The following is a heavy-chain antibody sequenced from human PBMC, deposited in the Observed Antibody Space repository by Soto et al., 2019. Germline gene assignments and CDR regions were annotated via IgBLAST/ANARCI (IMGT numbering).Heavy chain of an antibody. J-gene: IGHJ6*02. D-gene: IGHD1-7*01. CDR1: GGTFSSYA. V-gene: IGHV1-69*01. CDR2: IIPIFGTA. Sequence: GPQVKVSCKASGGTFSSYAISWVRQTPGQGLEWMGGIIPIFGTANYAQKFQGRVTITADESTSTAYMELSSLRSEDTAVYYCARDKTYNWNYDDYYYGMDVWGQRTTVTVSS. CDR3: ARDKTYNWNYDDYYYGMDV.